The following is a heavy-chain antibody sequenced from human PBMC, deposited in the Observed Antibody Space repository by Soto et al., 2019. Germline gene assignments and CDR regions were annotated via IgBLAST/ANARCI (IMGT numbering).Heavy chain of an antibody. Sequence: QVQLVESGGGVVQPGRSLRLSCAASGFTFSSYAMHWVRQAPGKGLEWVAVISYDGSNKYYADSVKGRFTISRDNSKNTLYLQMNSLRAEDTAVYYCARSPYLVVGATAFVYWGQGTLVTVSS. D-gene: IGHD1-26*01. CDR2: ISYDGSNK. CDR3: ARSPYLVVGATAFVY. CDR1: GFTFSSYA. V-gene: IGHV3-30-3*01. J-gene: IGHJ4*02.